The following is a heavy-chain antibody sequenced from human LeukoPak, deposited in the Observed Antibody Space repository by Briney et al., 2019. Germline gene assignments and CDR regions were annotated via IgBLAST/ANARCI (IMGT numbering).Heavy chain of an antibody. CDR1: GDPISSYY. J-gene: IGHJ4*02. CDR2: IYYSGST. CDR3: ARGPVTFDY. Sequence: PSETLSLTCTVSGDPISSYYWSWIRQPPGRGLEWIGYIYYSGSTNYNPSLKSRVTISVDTSKNQFSLKLSSVTAADTAVYYCARGPVTFDYWGQGTLVTVSS. V-gene: IGHV4-59*01. D-gene: IGHD4-11*01.